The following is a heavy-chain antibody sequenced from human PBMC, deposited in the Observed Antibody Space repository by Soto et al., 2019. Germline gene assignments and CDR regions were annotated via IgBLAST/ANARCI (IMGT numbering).Heavy chain of an antibody. Sequence: SETLSLTCAVYGGSFSGYYWSWIRQPPGKGLEWIGEINHSGSTNYNPSLKSRVTISVDTSKNQFSLKLSSVTAADTAVYYCARGGITIFGVVIMDNWFDPWGQGTLVTAPQ. J-gene: IGHJ5*02. CDR3: ARGGITIFGVVIMDNWFDP. D-gene: IGHD3-3*01. CDR1: GGSFSGYY. V-gene: IGHV4-34*01. CDR2: INHSGST.